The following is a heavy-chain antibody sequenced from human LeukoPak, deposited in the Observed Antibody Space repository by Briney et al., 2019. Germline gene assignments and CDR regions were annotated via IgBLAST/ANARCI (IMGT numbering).Heavy chain of an antibody. V-gene: IGHV3-23*01. CDR2: LRDADERT. CDR3: ARPTGYRNFDY. Sequence: GESLRLSCAAPGFTLSAYAMSWVSQAPGKGLEWVSALRDADERTYFADLVKGRFTTSRDLSKNTLSMQMNSLRAEDSALYYCARPTGYRNFDYWGQGTLVTVSS. J-gene: IGHJ4*02. CDR1: GFTLSAYA. D-gene: IGHD5-18*01.